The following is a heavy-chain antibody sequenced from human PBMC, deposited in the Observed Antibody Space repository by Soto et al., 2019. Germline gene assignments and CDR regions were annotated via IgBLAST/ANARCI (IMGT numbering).Heavy chain of an antibody. J-gene: IGHJ4*02. CDR3: ARDYDILTGYPYYFDY. Sequence: PSPTLSLTCAISGESVSSNSAAWNWIRQSPSRGLEWLGRTYYRSKWYNDYAVSVKSRITINPDTSKNQFSLQLNSVTPEDTAVYYCARDYDILTGYPYYFDYWGQGTLVTVSS. CDR1: GESVSSNSAA. CDR2: TYYRSKWYN. V-gene: IGHV6-1*01. D-gene: IGHD3-9*01.